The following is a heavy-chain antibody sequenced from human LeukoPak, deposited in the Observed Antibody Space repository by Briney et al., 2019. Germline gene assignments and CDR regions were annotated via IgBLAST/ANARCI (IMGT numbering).Heavy chain of an antibody. CDR2: IKQDGSEN. V-gene: IGHV3-7*02. J-gene: IGHJ4*02. CDR1: GLRLNTYW. Sequence: PGGSLRLSCAAPGLRLNTYWMTWVRQAPGKGLEWVANIKQDGSENYYVDSARGRFTISRDDAKKSLYLQMNSLRADDTAVYYCATVLGSRRANFWGQGIPVTVSS. D-gene: IGHD6-13*01. CDR3: ATVLGSRRANF.